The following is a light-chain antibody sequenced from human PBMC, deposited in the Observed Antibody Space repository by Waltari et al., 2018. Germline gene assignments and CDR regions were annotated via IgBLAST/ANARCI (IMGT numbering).Light chain of an antibody. V-gene: IGKV1-33*01. CDR1: QDMRKN. CDR3: QQYANLPLT. Sequence: DVQMTQSPSARFAGVGGRDTITCQASQDMRKNLNWFQQKPGKAPQVLIFDASTSQAAVPSRFTGSGSGTDFALTISRLQPEDIGTYYCQQYANLPLTFGGGTRVEIK. J-gene: IGKJ4*01. CDR2: DAS.